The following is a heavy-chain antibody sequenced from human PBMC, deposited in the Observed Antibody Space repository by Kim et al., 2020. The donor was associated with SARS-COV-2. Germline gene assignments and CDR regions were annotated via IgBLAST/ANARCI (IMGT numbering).Heavy chain of an antibody. CDR2: IYTSGST. CDR1: GGSIGSYY. J-gene: IGHJ5*02. V-gene: IGHV4-4*07. CDR3: ARDGHQLLYWEGDWFDP. D-gene: IGHD2-2*02. Sequence: SETLSLTCTVSGGSIGSYYWSWIRQPAGKGLEWIGRIYTSGSTNYNPSLKSRVTMSVDTSKNQFSLKLSSVTAADTAVYYCARDGHQLLYWEGDWFDPWGQGTLVTVSS.